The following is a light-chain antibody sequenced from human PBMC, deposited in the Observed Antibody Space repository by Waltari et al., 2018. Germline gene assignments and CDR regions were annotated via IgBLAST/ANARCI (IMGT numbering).Light chain of an antibody. CDR2: EVD. V-gene: IGLV2-23*02. J-gene: IGLJ3*02. CDR3: CSYAGSSSNWV. Sequence: QSALTQPASVSGAPGQSIPISCAPTPAMNQNNKLASWYQRHPGKALKVIIYEVDKRPSGVSDRFSGSRSGNTASLTISGLQAEDEADYYCCSYAGSSSNWVFGGGTKVTVL. CDR1: PAMNQNNKL.